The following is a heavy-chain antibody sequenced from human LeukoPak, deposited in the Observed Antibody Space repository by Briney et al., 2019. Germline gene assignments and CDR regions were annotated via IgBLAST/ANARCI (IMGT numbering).Heavy chain of an antibody. V-gene: IGHV4-61*05. CDR2: IYYSGST. D-gene: IGHD1-26*01. CDR1: GGSISSSSYY. Sequence: SETLSLTCTVSGGSISSSSYYWGWIRQPPGKGLEWIGYIYYSGSTNYNPSLKSRVTISVDTSKNQFSLKLSSVTAADTAVYYCARTVAGALGDYYYYMGVWGKGTTVTISS. J-gene: IGHJ6*03. CDR3: ARTVAGALGDYYYYMGV.